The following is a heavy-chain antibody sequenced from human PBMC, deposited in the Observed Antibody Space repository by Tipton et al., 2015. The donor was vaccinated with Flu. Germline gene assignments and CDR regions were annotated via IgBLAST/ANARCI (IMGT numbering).Heavy chain of an antibody. D-gene: IGHD6-19*01. Sequence: SLRLSCAASGFNFDDYAMHWVRQVPGKGLEWVSGISSNSGRVGYADSVKGRFTISRDNAKNSLYLQMNSLRVEDTAIYYCVRQIAGSGSYWGQGTLVTVSS. V-gene: IGHV3-9*01. CDR3: VRQIAGSGSY. CDR1: GFNFDDYA. J-gene: IGHJ4*02. CDR2: ISSNSGRV.